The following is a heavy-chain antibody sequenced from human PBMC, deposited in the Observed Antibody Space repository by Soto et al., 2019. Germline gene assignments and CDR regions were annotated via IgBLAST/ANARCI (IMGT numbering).Heavy chain of an antibody. J-gene: IGHJ6*04. Sequence: PSETLSLTCAVYGGSFSGYYWSWIRQPPGKGLEWIGEINHSGSTNYNPSLKSRVTISVDTSKNQFSLKLSSVTAADTAVYYCARDHRYSSGWYRSYYYYGMDVWGEGTTVTVTS. CDR3: ARDHRYSSGWYRSYYYYGMDV. CDR1: GGSFSGYY. V-gene: IGHV4-34*01. D-gene: IGHD6-19*01. CDR2: INHSGST.